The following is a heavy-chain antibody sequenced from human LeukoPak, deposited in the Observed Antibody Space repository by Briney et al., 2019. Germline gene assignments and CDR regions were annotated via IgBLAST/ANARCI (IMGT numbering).Heavy chain of an antibody. CDR2: INHSGST. Sequence: SETLSLTCAVYGGSFSGYYWSWIRQPPGKGLEWIGEINHSGSTNYNPSLKSRVTISVDTSKNQFSLKLSSVTAADTAVYYCAGYSYGLNYWGQGTLVTVSS. D-gene: IGHD5-18*01. J-gene: IGHJ4*02. CDR1: GGSFSGYY. V-gene: IGHV4-34*01. CDR3: AGYSYGLNY.